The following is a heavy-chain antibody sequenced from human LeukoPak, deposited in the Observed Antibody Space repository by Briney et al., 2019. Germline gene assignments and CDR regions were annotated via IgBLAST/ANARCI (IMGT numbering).Heavy chain of an antibody. D-gene: IGHD1-20*01. CDR3: ASDRDNWNYDYYYGMDV. V-gene: IGHV3-30*04. J-gene: IGHJ6*02. CDR1: VFTFSSYS. Sequence: GGSLRLSCAASVFTFSSYSMHWVRQAPGKGLEWVAVISYDGSNKYYADSVKGRFTISRDNSKNTLYLQMNSLRAEDTAVYYCASDRDNWNYDYYYGMDVWGQGTTVTVSS. CDR2: ISYDGSNK.